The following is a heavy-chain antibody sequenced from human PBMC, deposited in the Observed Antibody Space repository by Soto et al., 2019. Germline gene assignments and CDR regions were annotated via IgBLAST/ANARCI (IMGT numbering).Heavy chain of an antibody. CDR1: GFTFSMYS. V-gene: IGHV3-7*03. D-gene: IGHD2-21*02. J-gene: IGHJ6*02. CDR3: ARDHLILPAHDFFYGSDV. Sequence: GGSLRLSCEVSGFTFSMYSMSWVRQTPGKGLEWVAKIPQDGVDGHYADSVKGRFTISRDNGKNSLYLQMNNLRAEDTAVYYCARDHLILPAHDFFYGSDVWGRGATVTVSS. CDR2: IPQDGVDG.